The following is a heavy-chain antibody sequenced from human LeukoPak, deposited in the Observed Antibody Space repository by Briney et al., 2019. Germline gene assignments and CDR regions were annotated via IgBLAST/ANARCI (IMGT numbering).Heavy chain of an antibody. Sequence: GRSLRLSCTASGFTFSSHAMNWVRQAPGKGLEWVSTISPDGGTTFYADSVKGRFTISRDNSKNTLSLQTNNLRAEDTAVYYCANRPTVGGGWSAFDIWGQGTKVTVSS. D-gene: IGHD1-26*01. CDR2: ISPDGGTT. V-gene: IGHV3-23*01. CDR3: ANRPTVGGGWSAFDI. CDR1: GFTFSSHA. J-gene: IGHJ3*02.